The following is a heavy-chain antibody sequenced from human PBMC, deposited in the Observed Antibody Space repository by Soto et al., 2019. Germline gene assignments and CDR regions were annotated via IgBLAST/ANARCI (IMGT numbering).Heavy chain of an antibody. V-gene: IGHV4-61*01. CDR3: AREFGVSGIAAAGRPNWFDP. Sequence: SETLSLSCTVSGGSVSSGSYYWSWIRQPPGKGLEWIGYIYYSGSTNYNPSLKSRVTISVDTSKNQFSLKLSSVTAADTAVYYCAREFGVSGIAAAGRPNWFDPWGQGTLVTVSS. CDR1: GGSVSSGSYY. D-gene: IGHD6-13*01. CDR2: IYYSGST. J-gene: IGHJ5*02.